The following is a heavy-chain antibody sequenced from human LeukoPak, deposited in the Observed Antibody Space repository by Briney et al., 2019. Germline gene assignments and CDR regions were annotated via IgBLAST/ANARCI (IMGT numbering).Heavy chain of an antibody. J-gene: IGHJ6*02. D-gene: IGHD3-22*01. Sequence: GESLQISCKGSGYIFTSYWIGWVRQMPGKGLEWMGIIYPGDSDTRYSPSFQGQVTISADKSISTAYLQWSSLKASDTAMYYCARLVGYYDSSGYSPYYGMDVWGQGTTVTVSS. V-gene: IGHV5-51*01. CDR2: IYPGDSDT. CDR1: GYIFTSYW. CDR3: ARLVGYYDSSGYSPYYGMDV.